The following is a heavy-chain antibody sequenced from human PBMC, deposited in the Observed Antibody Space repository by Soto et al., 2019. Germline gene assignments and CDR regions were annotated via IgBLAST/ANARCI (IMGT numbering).Heavy chain of an antibody. D-gene: IGHD6-13*01. CDR3: ARDPKTAAGYDY. CDR1: GYTFTSCY. Sequence: ASVKVSCKASGYTFTSCYMRWVRQAPGQGLEWMGIINPSGGSTSYVQKFQGRVTMTRDTSTSTVYMELSSLRSEDTAVYYCARDPKTAAGYDYWGQGTLVTVSS. CDR2: INPSGGST. J-gene: IGHJ4*02. V-gene: IGHV1-46*01.